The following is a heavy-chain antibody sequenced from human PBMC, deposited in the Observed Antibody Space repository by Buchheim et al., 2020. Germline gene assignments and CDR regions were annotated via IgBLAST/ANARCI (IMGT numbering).Heavy chain of an antibody. V-gene: IGHV3-30*04. CDR3: ARGGSGYSFDY. D-gene: IGHD3-22*01. CDR1: GFTFSSYA. Sequence: QVQLVESGGGVVQPGRSLRLSCAASGFTFSSYAMHWVRQAPGKGLEWVAVISYDGSNKYYADSVKGRFTISRDNSKNTLYLQMNSLRAEDTAVYYCARGGSGYSFDYWGQGTL. CDR2: ISYDGSNK. J-gene: IGHJ4*02.